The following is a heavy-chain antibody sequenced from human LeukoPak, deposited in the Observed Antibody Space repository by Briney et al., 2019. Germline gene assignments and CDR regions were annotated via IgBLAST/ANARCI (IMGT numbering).Heavy chain of an antibody. Sequence: GESLKISCKGSGYSFTSYWISWVRQMPGQGLEWMGRIDPSDSYTNYSPSFQGHVTISADKSISTAYLQWSSLKASDTAMHYCASRGYSPFDYWGQGTLVTVSS. D-gene: IGHD3-22*01. CDR1: GYSFTSYW. V-gene: IGHV5-10-1*01. CDR2: IDPSDSYT. J-gene: IGHJ4*02. CDR3: ASRGYSPFDY.